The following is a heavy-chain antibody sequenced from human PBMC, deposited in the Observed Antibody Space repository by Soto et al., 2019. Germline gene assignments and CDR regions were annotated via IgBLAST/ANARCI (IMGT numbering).Heavy chain of an antibody. CDR3: AKDFPRYSSSWYGLPDY. CDR1: GFTFSSYA. CDR2: ISGSGGST. J-gene: IGHJ4*02. Sequence: GGSLRLSCAASGFTFSSYAMSWVRQAPGKGLEWVSAISGSGGSTYYADSVKGRFTISRDNSKNTLYLQMNSLRAEDTAVYYCAKDFPRYSSSWYGLPDYWGQGTLVTVSS. D-gene: IGHD6-13*01. V-gene: IGHV3-23*01.